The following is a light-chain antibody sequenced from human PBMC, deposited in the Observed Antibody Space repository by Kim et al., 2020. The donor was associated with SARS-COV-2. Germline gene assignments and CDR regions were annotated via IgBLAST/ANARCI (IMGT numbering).Light chain of an antibody. CDR1: SSNIGTGYA. CDR2: ANI. CDR3: QSYDSSLSGWI. Sequence: QGVTIACTGSSSNIGTGYAVHWYQQFPGTVPKLLIYANINRPSGVPDRFSASKSGTSASLAITGLQAEDEADYYCQSYDSSLSGWIFGGGTQLTVL. V-gene: IGLV1-40*01. J-gene: IGLJ2*01.